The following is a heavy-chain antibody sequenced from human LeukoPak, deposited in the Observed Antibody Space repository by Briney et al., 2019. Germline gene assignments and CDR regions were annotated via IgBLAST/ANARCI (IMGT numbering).Heavy chain of an antibody. D-gene: IGHD3-3*01. CDR2: INHSGST. J-gene: IGHJ4*02. V-gene: IGHV4-34*01. CDR1: GGSFSGYY. CDR3: ARHNYDFWSGYYSDPYYFDY. Sequence: SETLSLTCAVYGGSFSGYYWSWIRQPPGKGLEWIGEINHSGSTNYNPSLKSRVTISVDTSKNQFSLKLSSVTAADTAVYYCARHNYDFWSGYYSDPYYFDYWGQGTLVTVSS.